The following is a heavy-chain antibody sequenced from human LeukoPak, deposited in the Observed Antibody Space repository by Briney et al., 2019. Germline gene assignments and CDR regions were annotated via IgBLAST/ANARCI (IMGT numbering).Heavy chain of an antibody. Sequence: GGSLRLSCAASGFTFSSYAMHWVRQAPGKGLEWVSYISSSGSTIYYADSVKGRFTISRDNAKNSLYLQMNSLSAEDTAVYCCARDWTDRDGAAAGLFDYWGQGTLVTVSS. D-gene: IGHD6-13*01. CDR1: GFTFSSYA. J-gene: IGHJ4*02. CDR3: ARDWTDRDGAAAGLFDY. V-gene: IGHV3-48*04. CDR2: ISSSGSTI.